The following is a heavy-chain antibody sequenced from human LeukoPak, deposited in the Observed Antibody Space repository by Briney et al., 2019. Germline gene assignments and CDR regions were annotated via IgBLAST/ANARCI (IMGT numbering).Heavy chain of an antibody. V-gene: IGHV3-21*01. Sequence: GGSLRLSCAASGFTFSSYSMNWVRQAPGKGLEWVSSISSSSSYIYYADSVKGRFTISRDNAKNSLYLQMNSLRAEDTAVYHCASTTIAESPFRYWGQGTLVTVSS. CDR3: ASTTIAESPFRY. D-gene: IGHD6-13*01. CDR2: ISSSSSYI. J-gene: IGHJ4*02. CDR1: GFTFSSYS.